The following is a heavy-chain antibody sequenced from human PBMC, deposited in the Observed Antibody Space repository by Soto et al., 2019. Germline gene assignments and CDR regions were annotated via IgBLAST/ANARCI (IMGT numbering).Heavy chain of an antibody. V-gene: IGHV4-34*09. CDR1: GGSIKSYH. D-gene: IGHD3-22*01. J-gene: IGHJ6*02. Sequence: TLSLTCGDCGGSIKSYHWSWIRQPPGKGLEWIGEVYHSGSTYYNPSLKSRVSMSVDTSQNQFSLILGSVTAADTAVYYCARALVTDYNSRDYHYYFAIDVWGQGTSVTVSS. CDR3: ARALVTDYNSRDYHYYFAIDV. CDR2: VYHSGST.